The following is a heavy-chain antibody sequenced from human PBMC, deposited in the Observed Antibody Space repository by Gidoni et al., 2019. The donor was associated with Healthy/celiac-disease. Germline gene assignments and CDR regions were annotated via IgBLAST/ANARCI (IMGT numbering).Heavy chain of an antibody. J-gene: IGHJ4*02. Sequence: EVQLLESGGGLVQPGGSLRLSCAASGFTFSSYAMSWVRQAPGKGLEWVSVISGSGGSTYYADTVKGRFTISRDNSKNTLYLQMNSLRAEDTAVYYCANDFWSGYYMRGDYWGQGTLVTVSS. V-gene: IGHV3-23*01. CDR3: ANDFWSGYYMRGDY. CDR1: GFTFSSYA. CDR2: ISGSGGST. D-gene: IGHD3-3*01.